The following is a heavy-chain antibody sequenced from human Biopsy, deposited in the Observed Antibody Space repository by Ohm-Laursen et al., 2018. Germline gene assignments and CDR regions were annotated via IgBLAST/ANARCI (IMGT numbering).Heavy chain of an antibody. CDR3: ARDRVTDVFGGPTRTDVFDS. V-gene: IGHV1-2*02. CDR1: GYTFNEYY. Sequence: ASETAFRQAYGYTFNEYYIQSARQSPGQGLEWMGWVNPNSGATNSAEKFGGRVTLTRDTSISAVYIELRRLKSDLAAVYFCARDRVTDVFGGPTRTDVFDSWGQGTPVTVSS. J-gene: IGHJ4*02. D-gene: IGHD2-21*02. CDR2: VNPNSGAT.